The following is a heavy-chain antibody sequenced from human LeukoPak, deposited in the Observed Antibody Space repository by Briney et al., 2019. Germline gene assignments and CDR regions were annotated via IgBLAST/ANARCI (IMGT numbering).Heavy chain of an antibody. CDR1: GGSISSYY. V-gene: IGHV4-4*07. Sequence: PSETLSLTCTVSGGSISSYYWSWIRQPAGKGLEWIGRMFISGSTNYNPSLKSRVTMSVDTSKNQFSLKLSSVTAADTAVYYCARVYNRIAAAVRYWGQGTLVTVSS. J-gene: IGHJ4*02. CDR2: MFISGST. D-gene: IGHD6-13*01. CDR3: ARVYNRIAAAVRY.